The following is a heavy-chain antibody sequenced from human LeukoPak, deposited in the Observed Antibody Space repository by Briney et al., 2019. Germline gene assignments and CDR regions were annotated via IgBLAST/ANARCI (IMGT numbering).Heavy chain of an antibody. Sequence: GGSLRLSCAASGFTFSSYGMHWVRQAPGKGLEWVAVIWYDGSNKYYADSVKGRFTISRDNSKNTLYLQMNSLRAEDTAVYYCASKGAPAHTGYYYYMDVWGKGTTVTVSS. CDR2: IWYDGSNK. CDR3: ASKGAPAHTGYYYYMDV. D-gene: IGHD3-16*01. V-gene: IGHV3-33*01. CDR1: GFTFSSYG. J-gene: IGHJ6*03.